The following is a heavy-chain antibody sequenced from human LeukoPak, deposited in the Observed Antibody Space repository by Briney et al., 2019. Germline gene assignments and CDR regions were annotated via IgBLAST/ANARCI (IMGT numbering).Heavy chain of an antibody. CDR1: GYPFRSYV. V-gene: IGHV1-3*01. J-gene: IGHJ4*02. CDR3: ARDGYDADGYLDY. Sequence: ASVKVSCKASGYPFRSYVIHWLRQAPGQNLKWIGWINPANGNTKYSRNFQGRVTITRDTSASVVYMELSSLTYEDTAVYFCARDGYDADGYLDYWGQGALVPVSS. CDR2: INPANGNT. D-gene: IGHD5-18*01.